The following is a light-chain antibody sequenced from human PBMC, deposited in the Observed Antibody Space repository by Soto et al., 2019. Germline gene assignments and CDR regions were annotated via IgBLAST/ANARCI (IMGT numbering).Light chain of an antibody. Sequence: DIQMTQSPSTLSGSVGDRVTITCRASQTISSWLAWYQQKRGKAPTVLIYASSTLQTGVPSRFSGSGSGTDFSLTISSLHPEDVATYYCQQVDSYPRTFGQGTKVEIK. CDR1: QTISSW. V-gene: IGKV1-5*01. CDR3: QQVDSYPRT. CDR2: ASS. J-gene: IGKJ1*01.